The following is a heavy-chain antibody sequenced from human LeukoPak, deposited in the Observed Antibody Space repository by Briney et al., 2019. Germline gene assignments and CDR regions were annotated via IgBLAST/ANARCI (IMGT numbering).Heavy chain of an antibody. CDR2: ISAYNGNT. CDR3: ARRGFTLYYYASGKSYYYYYMDV. D-gene: IGHD3-10*01. Sequence: ASVKVSCKASGYTFTSYGISWVRQAPGQGLEWMGWISAYNGNTNYAQKLQGRVTMTTDTSTSTAYMELRSLRSDDTAVYYCARRGFTLYYYASGKSYYYYYMDVWGKGTTVTVSS. CDR1: GYTFTSYG. V-gene: IGHV1-18*01. J-gene: IGHJ6*03.